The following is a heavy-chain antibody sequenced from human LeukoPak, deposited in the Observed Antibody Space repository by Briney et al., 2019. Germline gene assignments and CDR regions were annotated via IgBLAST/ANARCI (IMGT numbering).Heavy chain of an antibody. D-gene: IGHD4-11*01. Sequence: SETLSLTCTVSGGSISSSSYYWGWIRQPPGKGLEWIGSIYYSGSTYYNPSLRSRVTISVDTSKNQFSLKLSSVTATDTAVYYCARAYDYSNAYDYWGQGTLVTVSS. CDR3: ARAYDYSNAYDY. CDR2: IYYSGST. V-gene: IGHV4-39*01. CDR1: GGSISSSSYY. J-gene: IGHJ4*02.